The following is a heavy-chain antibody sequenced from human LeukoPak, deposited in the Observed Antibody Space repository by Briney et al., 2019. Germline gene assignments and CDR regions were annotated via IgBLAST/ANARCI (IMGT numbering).Heavy chain of an antibody. CDR1: GGSISSGGYY. D-gene: IGHD3-16*02. V-gene: IGHV4-31*03. CDR3: ARASYDYVWGSYREGWFFFDY. Sequence: PSETLSLTCTVSGGSISSGGYYWSWIRQHPGKGLEWIGYIYYSGSTYYNPSLKSRVTISVDTSKNQFSLKLSSVTAADTAVYYCARASYDYVWGSYREGWFFFDYWGQGTLVTVSS. CDR2: IYYSGST. J-gene: IGHJ4*02.